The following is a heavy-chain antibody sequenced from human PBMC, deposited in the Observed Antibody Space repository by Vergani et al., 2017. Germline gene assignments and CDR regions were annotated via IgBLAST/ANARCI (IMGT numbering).Heavy chain of an antibody. D-gene: IGHD2-8*01. CDR1: GGSISSGGYY. V-gene: IGHV4-31*03. Sequence: QVQLQESGPGLVKPSQTLSLTCTVSGGSISSGGYYWSWIRQHPGKGLEWIGYIYYSGSTYYNPSLKSRVTISVDTSKNQFSLKLSAVTAADTAVYYCARERDLGYCTNGVCYGELDAWGQGTLVTVSS. CDR2: IYYSGST. J-gene: IGHJ5*02. CDR3: ARERDLGYCTNGVCYGELDA.